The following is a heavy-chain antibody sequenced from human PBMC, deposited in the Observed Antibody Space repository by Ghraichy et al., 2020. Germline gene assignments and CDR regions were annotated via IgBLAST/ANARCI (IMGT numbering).Heavy chain of an antibody. Sequence: GGSLRLSCAASGFILSSDWMHWVRQVPGKDLVWVSHINPDGTITNYVDSVKGRFTISRDIAKNTLYLQMNSLTVDDTALYYCTKGGSTALGDWGQGTLVTVSS. CDR2: INPDGTIT. CDR1: GFILSSDW. J-gene: IGHJ4*02. V-gene: IGHV3-74*01. CDR3: TKGGSTALGD. D-gene: IGHD3-16*01.